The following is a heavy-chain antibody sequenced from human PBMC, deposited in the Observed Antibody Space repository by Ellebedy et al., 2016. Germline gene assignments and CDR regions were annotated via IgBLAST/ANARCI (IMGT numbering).Heavy chain of an antibody. D-gene: IGHD3-16*02. Sequence: GESLKISCAASGFTFSSYGMHWVRQAPGKGLEWVAVIWYDGSNKYYADSVKGRFTISRDNSKNTLYLQMNSLRAEDTAVYYCARDRITFGGVIALFDYWGQGTLVTVSS. V-gene: IGHV3-33*08. CDR3: ARDRITFGGVIALFDY. J-gene: IGHJ4*02. CDR2: IWYDGSNK. CDR1: GFTFSSYG.